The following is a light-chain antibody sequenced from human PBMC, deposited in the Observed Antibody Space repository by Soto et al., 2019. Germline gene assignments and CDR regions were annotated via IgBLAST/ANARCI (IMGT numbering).Light chain of an antibody. V-gene: IGLV1-40*01. CDR2: ANN. J-gene: IGLJ1*01. Sequence: QLVLTQPPSVSGAPGQRVTISCTGSSSNIGAGYDVHWYQQLPGRAPTLLIYANNNRPSGVPDRFSGSRSGTSASLAITGLQAEDEADYSCQSYDSSLSGFYVFGTGTKLTVL. CDR1: SSNIGAGYD. CDR3: QSYDSSLSGFYV.